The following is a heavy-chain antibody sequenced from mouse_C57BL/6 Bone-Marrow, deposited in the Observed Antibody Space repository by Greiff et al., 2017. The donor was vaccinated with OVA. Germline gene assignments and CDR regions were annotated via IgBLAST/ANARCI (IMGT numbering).Heavy chain of an antibody. D-gene: IGHD1-1*01. V-gene: IGHV1-50*01. Sequence: QVQLQQPGAELVKPGASVKLSCKASGYTFTSYWMQWVKQRPGQGLEWIGEIDPSDSYTNYNQKFKGKATLTVDTSSSTAYMQLSSLTSEDSAVYYCAVTTVVEGYWGQGTTLTVSS. J-gene: IGHJ2*01. CDR2: IDPSDSYT. CDR3: AVTTVVEGY. CDR1: GYTFTSYW.